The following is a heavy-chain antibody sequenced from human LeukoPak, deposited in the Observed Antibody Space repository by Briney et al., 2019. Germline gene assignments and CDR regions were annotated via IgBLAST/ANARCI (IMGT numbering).Heavy chain of an antibody. V-gene: IGHV3-33*01. Sequence: GGSLRLSCAASGFTFKNHDMHWVRQAPGKGLEWVAVIWYDGSNQYYADSVKGRLTISRDNSKNMLYLQMDSLRAEDTAMYYCARARNVDYWGQGTLVTVSS. CDR1: GFTFKNHD. J-gene: IGHJ4*02. CDR2: IWYDGSNQ. D-gene: IGHD1-1*01. CDR3: ARARNVDY.